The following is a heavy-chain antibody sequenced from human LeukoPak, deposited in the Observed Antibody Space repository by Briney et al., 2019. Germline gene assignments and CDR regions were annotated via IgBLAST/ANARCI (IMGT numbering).Heavy chain of an antibody. CDR2: ISYDGSNK. V-gene: IGHV3-30*03. CDR1: GFTFSSYG. J-gene: IGHJ6*03. D-gene: IGHD6-6*01. CDR3: ARGGPQYSSSSSYYYYMDV. Sequence: GGSLRLSCAASGFTFSSYGMHWVRQAPGKGLEWVAVISYDGSNKYYADSVKGRFTISRDNAKNSLYLQMNSLRAEDTALYYCARGGPQYSSSSSYYYYMDVWGKGTTVTVSS.